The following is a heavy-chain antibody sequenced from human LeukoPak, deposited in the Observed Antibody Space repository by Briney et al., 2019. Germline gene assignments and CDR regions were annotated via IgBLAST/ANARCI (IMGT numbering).Heavy chain of an antibody. CDR1: GFTFSSYA. Sequence: PGGSLRLSCAASGFTFSSYAMHWVRQAPGKGLEWVAVISYDGSNKYYADSVKGRFTISRDNSKNTLYLQMNSLRAEDTAVYYCARDRDRDIAVAGTGYFQHWGQGTLVTVSS. CDR3: ARDRDRDIAVAGTGYFQH. V-gene: IGHV3-30-3*01. D-gene: IGHD6-19*01. J-gene: IGHJ1*01. CDR2: ISYDGSNK.